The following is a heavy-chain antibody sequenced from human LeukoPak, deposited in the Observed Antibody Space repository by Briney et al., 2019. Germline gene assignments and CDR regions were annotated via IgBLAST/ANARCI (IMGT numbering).Heavy chain of an antibody. D-gene: IGHD1-1*01. CDR1: GFTFSNYA. V-gene: IGHV3-23*01. CDR3: AKSLLTTATGTGRAFDI. CDR2: SGSGSTP. Sequence: PGGSLRLSCAASGFTFSNYAMNWVRQAPGKGLEWVSTSGSGSTPFYADSAKGRFTVSRDNSKNILYLQMNSLRAEDSAEYYCAKSLLTTATGTGRAFDIWGQGTMVTVSA. J-gene: IGHJ3*02.